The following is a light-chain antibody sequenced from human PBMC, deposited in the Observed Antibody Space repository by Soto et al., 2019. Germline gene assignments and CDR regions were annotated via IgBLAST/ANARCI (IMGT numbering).Light chain of an antibody. CDR3: QQSMTAPLT. Sequence: DIQLTQSPSSLSASVGDRVTITCRASRNINMYLNWYQVEPGKAPKLLIYAASSSQSGVPSRFSGSGSGTDFTRTIAGLQPEDSATYVCQQSMTAPLTSGGGTKVEIK. CDR1: RNINMY. J-gene: IGKJ4*01. V-gene: IGKV1-39*01. CDR2: AAS.